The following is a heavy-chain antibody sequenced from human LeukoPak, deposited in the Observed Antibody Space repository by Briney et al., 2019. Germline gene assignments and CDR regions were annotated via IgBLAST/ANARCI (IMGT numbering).Heavy chain of an antibody. Sequence: GGSLRLSCAASGFTFSHFWMSWVRQAPGKGLEWVAYIKKTGSETYYVDSVKGRFTISRDNSKNTLYLQMNSLRAEDTAVYYCAKKMSITAASQVDYWGQGTLVTVSS. CDR3: AKKMSITAASQVDY. CDR1: GFTFSHFW. D-gene: IGHD1-20*01. V-gene: IGHV3-7*03. J-gene: IGHJ4*02. CDR2: IKKTGSET.